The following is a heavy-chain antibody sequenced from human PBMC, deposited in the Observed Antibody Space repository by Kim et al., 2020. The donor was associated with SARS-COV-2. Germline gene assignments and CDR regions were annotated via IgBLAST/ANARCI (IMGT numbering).Heavy chain of an antibody. D-gene: IGHD3-22*01. Sequence: SYADSVKGRLPISRDNAKNSLYLQMNSLRAEDTAVYYCARDHASSEGMDVWGQGTTVTVSS. V-gene: IGHV3-21*01. J-gene: IGHJ6*02. CDR3: ARDHASSEGMDV.